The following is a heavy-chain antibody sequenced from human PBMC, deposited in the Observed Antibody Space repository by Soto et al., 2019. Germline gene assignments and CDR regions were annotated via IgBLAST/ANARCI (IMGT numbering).Heavy chain of an antibody. CDR1: GGSISSSNW. V-gene: IGHV4-4*02. J-gene: IGHJ3*02. D-gene: IGHD2-15*01. CDR2: IYHSGST. CDR3: ARVYCSGCSCPDAFDI. Sequence: QVQLQESGPGMVKPSGTLSLTCAVSGGSISSSNWWSWVRQPQGKGLEWIGEIYHSGSTNYNPSLQIRVTVSVDKSKNQFSLKLSSVTSADTDVYFCARVYCSGCSCPDAFDIWGQGTMVPVSS.